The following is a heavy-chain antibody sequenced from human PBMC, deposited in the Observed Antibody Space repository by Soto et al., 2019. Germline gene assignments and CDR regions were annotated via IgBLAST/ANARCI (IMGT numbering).Heavy chain of an antibody. Sequence: EVQLEESGGGWVQPGGSLRLSCAVSGFTFSDYWMSWVRQAPGKGLEWLARIKNDGSEMYYVDSVRGRFTISRDNAKNSLSLQMSSLRAEDTAVYYCRAGHWSQYWGQGTRVTVSS. J-gene: IGHJ4*02. CDR3: RAGHWSQY. D-gene: IGHD2-8*02. CDR1: GFTFSDYW. V-gene: IGHV3-7*01. CDR2: IKNDGSEM.